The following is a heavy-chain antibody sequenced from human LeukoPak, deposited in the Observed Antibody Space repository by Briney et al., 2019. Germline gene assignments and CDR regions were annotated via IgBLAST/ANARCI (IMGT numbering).Heavy chain of an antibody. V-gene: IGHV4-4*07. CDR2: IYTSGST. D-gene: IGHD6-13*01. CDR1: GGSISSYY. CDR3: ARDLGGSSWYGNWFDP. Sequence: SETLSLTCTVSGGSISSYYWSWIRQPAGKGLEWIGRIYTSGSTNYNPSLKSRVTMSVDTSKNQFSLKLSSVTAADTAVYYCARDLGGSSWYGNWFDPWGQGTLVTVSS. J-gene: IGHJ5*02.